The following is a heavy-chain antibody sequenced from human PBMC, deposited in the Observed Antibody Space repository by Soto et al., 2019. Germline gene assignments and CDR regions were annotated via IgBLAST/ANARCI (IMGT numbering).Heavy chain of an antibody. V-gene: IGHV3-74*01. CDR3: AVSPTRGAGMDV. Sequence: GGSLRLSCAASGFTFSSYWMHWVRQAPGKGLVWVSRINSDGSSTSYADSVKGRFTISRDNAKNTLYLQMNSLRAEDTAVYYCAVSPTRGAGMDVWGQGTTVTVSS. J-gene: IGHJ6*02. CDR2: INSDGSST. CDR1: GFTFSSYW.